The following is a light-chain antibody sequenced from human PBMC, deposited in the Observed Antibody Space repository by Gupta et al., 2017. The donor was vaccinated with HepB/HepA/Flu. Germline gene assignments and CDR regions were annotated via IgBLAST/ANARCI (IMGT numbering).Light chain of an antibody. CDR3: QQNDTASTT. V-gene: IGKV3-20*01. J-gene: IGKJ1*01. Sequence: EIVLTQSPDTLSLSPGVRASLSCRASESVSRNYLAWYQQKPGQSPRLLIYGTSGRATGVPDRFSCSGSGTDFTLTISILEPEDFAVYYCQQNDTASTTFGQGTRVEIK. CDR2: GTS. CDR1: ESVSRNY.